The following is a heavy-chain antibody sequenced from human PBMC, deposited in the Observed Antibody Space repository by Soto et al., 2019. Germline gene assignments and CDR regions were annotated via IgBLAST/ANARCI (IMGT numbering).Heavy chain of an antibody. D-gene: IGHD2-2*01. J-gene: IGHJ6*03. V-gene: IGHV3-23*01. CDR2: ISGSGGST. Sequence: GGSLRLSCAASGFTFSSYAMSWVRQAPGKGLEWVSAISGSGGSTYYADSVKGRFTISRDNSKNTLYLQMNSLRAEDTAVYYCAKASPEPYCSSTSCYHDYYYYMDVWGKGTTVTVSS. CDR3: AKASPEPYCSSTSCYHDYYYYMDV. CDR1: GFTFSSYA.